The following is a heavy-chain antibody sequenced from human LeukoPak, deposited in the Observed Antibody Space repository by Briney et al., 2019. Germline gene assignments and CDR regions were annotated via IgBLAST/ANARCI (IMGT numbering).Heavy chain of an antibody. CDR2: IYYSGST. J-gene: IGHJ4*02. D-gene: IGHD2-2*01. Sequence: SETLSLTCTVSGGSISSYYWSWIRQPPGKGLEWIGYIYYSGSTNYNPSLKSRVTISIDTTENQFSLKLSSVTAADTAVYYCARGVVVVPGGYFDYWGQGILVTVSS. CDR3: ARGVVVVPGGYFDY. V-gene: IGHV4-59*08. CDR1: GGSISSYY.